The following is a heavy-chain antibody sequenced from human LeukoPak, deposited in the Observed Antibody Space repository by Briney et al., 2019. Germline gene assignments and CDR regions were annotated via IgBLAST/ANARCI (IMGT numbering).Heavy chain of an antibody. CDR2: IYYSGST. Sequence: SETLSLTCTVSGGSVSSYYWSWIRQPPGEGLEWIGYIYYSGSTNYNPSLKSRVTISVDTSNNQFSLKLRSVTAADTAVYYCAKNGELYYFDYWGQGTLVTVSS. J-gene: IGHJ4*02. CDR1: GGSVSSYY. V-gene: IGHV4-59*02. CDR3: AKNGELYYFDY. D-gene: IGHD3-10*01.